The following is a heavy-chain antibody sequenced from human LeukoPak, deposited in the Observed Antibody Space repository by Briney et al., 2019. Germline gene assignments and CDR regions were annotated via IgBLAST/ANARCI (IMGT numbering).Heavy chain of an antibody. CDR3: ASSYYYDSSGYY. V-gene: IGHV4-38-2*01. CDR2: IYHSGST. CDR1: GYSISSGYY. J-gene: IGHJ4*02. Sequence: PSETLSLTCAVSGYSISSGYYWGWIRQPPGKGLEWIGSIYHSGSTYYNPSLKSRVTISVDTSKNQLSLKLSSVTAADTAVYYCASSYYYDSSGYYWGQGTLVTVSS. D-gene: IGHD3-22*01.